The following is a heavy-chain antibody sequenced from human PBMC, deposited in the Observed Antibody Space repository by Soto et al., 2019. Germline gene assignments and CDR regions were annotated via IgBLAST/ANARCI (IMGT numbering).Heavy chain of an antibody. CDR3: AGGGLWSPFDY. J-gene: IGHJ4*02. CDR1: GGSISSGGYS. CDR2: IYHSGST. Sequence: QLQLQESGSGLVKPSQTLSLTCAVSGGSISSGGYSWSWIRQLPGKGLEWIGYIYHSGSTYYNPSLKSRVTISVDRSKNQFSLKLSSVTAADTAVYYCAGGGLWSPFDYWGQGTLVTVSS. D-gene: IGHD5-18*01. V-gene: IGHV4-30-2*01.